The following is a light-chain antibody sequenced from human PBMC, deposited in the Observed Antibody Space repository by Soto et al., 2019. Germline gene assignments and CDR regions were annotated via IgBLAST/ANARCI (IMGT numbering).Light chain of an antibody. CDR3: QQRSNWPST. Sequence: EIVLTQSPATLSLSPGERATLSCRASQSVSSYLAWYQQKPGQAPRLLIYDASNSATGIPARFSGSGSGTDFTRTISSLEPEDFAVYYCQQRSNWPSTFGGGTKVEIK. J-gene: IGKJ4*01. CDR2: DAS. V-gene: IGKV3-11*01. CDR1: QSVSSY.